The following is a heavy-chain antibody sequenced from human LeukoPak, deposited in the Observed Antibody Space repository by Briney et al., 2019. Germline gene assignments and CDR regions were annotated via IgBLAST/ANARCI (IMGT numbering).Heavy chain of an antibody. CDR3: ARVGYYYDSSGYSYDAFDI. CDR1: GYSISSGYY. Sequence: SETLSLTCTASGYSISSGYYWSWIRQPPGKGLEWIGYIYYSGSTNYGPSLKSRVTISVDTSKNQFSLKLSSVTAADTAVYYCARVGYYYDSSGYSYDAFDIWGQGTMVTVSS. V-gene: IGHV4-61*01. J-gene: IGHJ3*02. CDR2: IYYSGST. D-gene: IGHD3-22*01.